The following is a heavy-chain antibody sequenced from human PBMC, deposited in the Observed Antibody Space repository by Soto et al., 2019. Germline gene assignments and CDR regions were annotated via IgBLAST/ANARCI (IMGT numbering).Heavy chain of an antibody. D-gene: IGHD3-10*01. CDR2: INHSGST. CDR1: GGSFSGYY. CDR3: ARGTMVRGVIIGRPKNWFDP. V-gene: IGHV4-34*01. Sequence: PSETLSLTCAVYGGSFSGYYWSLIRQPPGKGLEWIGEINHSGSTNYNPSLKSRVTISVDTSKNQFSLKLSSVTAADTAVYYCARGTMVRGVIIGRPKNWFDPWGQGTLVTVSS. J-gene: IGHJ5*02.